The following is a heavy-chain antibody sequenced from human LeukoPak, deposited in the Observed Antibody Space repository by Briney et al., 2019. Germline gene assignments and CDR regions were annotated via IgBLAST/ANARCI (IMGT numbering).Heavy chain of an antibody. J-gene: IGHJ4*02. D-gene: IGHD4-17*01. CDR1: GGSISTYY. V-gene: IGHV4-59*01. CDR3: ARRPGGYGFDY. CDR2: IHYSGNT. Sequence: PSETLSLTCTVSGGSISTYYWSWIRQPPGKGLEWIGYIHYSGNTNYNPSLKSRVTISLDTSKKQFSLKLSSVTAADTAVYYCARRPGGYGFDYWGQGTLVTVSS.